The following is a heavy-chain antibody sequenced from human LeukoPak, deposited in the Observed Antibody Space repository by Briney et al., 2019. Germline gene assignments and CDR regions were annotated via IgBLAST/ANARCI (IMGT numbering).Heavy chain of an antibody. D-gene: IGHD3-3*01. CDR1: GYTFTSYA. CDR3: ARPYYDFWSGYQEYAFDI. Sequence: ASVKVSCKASGYTFTSYAMHWVRQAPGQRLEWMGCINAGNGNTKYSQKFQGRVTITRDTSASTAYMELSSLRSEDTAVYYCARPYYDFWSGYQEYAFDIWGQGTMVTVSS. CDR2: INAGNGNT. V-gene: IGHV1-3*01. J-gene: IGHJ3*02.